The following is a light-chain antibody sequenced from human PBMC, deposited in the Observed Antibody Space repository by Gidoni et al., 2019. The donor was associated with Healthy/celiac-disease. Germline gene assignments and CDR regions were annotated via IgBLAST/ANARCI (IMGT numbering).Light chain of an antibody. CDR3: SSYTSSSTLYV. V-gene: IGLV2-14*01. Sequence: QSALTQPASVSGSPGQSITLYCTGTSSDVGGYNYVSWYQHNTGKAPKLMIYEVSKRPSGVSNRFSGSKSGNTASLTISGLQAEDEADYYCSSYTSSSTLYVVGTGTKVTVL. CDR2: EVS. CDR1: SSDVGGYNY. J-gene: IGLJ1*01.